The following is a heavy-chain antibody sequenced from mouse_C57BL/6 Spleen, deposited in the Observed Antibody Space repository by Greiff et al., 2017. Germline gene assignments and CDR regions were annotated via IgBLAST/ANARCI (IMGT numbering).Heavy chain of an antibody. Sequence: QVHVKQPGAELVKPGASVKMSCKASGYTFTSYWITWVKQRPGQGLEWIGDIYPGSGSTNYNEKFKSKATLTVDTSSSTAYMQLSSLTSEDSAVYYCARGLLRLGDYWGQGTSVTVSS. D-gene: IGHD1-2*01. J-gene: IGHJ4*01. CDR1: GYTFTSYW. CDR2: IYPGSGST. CDR3: ARGLLRLGDY. V-gene: IGHV1-55*01.